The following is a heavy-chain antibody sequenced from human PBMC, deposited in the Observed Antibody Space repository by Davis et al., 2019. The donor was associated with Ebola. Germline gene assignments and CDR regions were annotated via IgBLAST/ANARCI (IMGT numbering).Heavy chain of an antibody. CDR3: ARRNYYGSGSQYSHFDY. CDR2: IHPGDSET. J-gene: IGHJ4*02. D-gene: IGHD3-10*01. CDR1: GYSFTSYW. V-gene: IGHV5-51*01. Sequence: GESLKISCKGSGYSFTSYWIGWVRQMPGKGLEWMGIIHPGDSETRYSPSFQGQVTISADKSINTAYLQWSGLKASDTAVYYCARRNYYGSGSQYSHFDYWGQGTLVTVSS.